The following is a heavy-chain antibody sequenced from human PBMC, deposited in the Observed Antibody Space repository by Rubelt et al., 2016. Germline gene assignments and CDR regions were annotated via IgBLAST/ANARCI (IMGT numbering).Heavy chain of an antibody. D-gene: IGHD2-15*01. Sequence: QVQLQQSGPGLVKPSQTLSLTCAISGDSVSTNSVAWNWIRQSPSRGLEWLGRTYYRAKWYNEYAVSVKSRITINPDTPKNRFSRQLNSVTPEDTAVYYCARDHGGLDYWGQGTLVTVSS. CDR3: ARDHGGLDY. CDR1: GDSVSTNSVA. V-gene: IGHV6-1*01. J-gene: IGHJ4*02. CDR2: TYYRAKWYN.